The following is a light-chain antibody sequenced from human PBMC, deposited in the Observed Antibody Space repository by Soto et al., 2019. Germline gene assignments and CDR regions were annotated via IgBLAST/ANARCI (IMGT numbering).Light chain of an antibody. Sequence: ENGLTQSPGTLSLSPGERATLSCRASQNVDNNFLAWYQHKPGQAPRLLIYGASIRAAAIPDRFSGSGSGTDFTLSISRLEPEDFAVYHCQQYGSLPYTFGQGTKLDIK. V-gene: IGKV3-20*01. J-gene: IGKJ2*01. CDR2: GAS. CDR1: QNVDNNF. CDR3: QQYGSLPYT.